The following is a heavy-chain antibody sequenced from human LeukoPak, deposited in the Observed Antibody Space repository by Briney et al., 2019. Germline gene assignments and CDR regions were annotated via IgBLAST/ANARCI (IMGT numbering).Heavy chain of an antibody. CDR1: GGSISSGSYY. V-gene: IGHV4-61*02. CDR3: ARAKQSGGFDY. CDR2: IYTSGST. D-gene: IGHD6-25*01. Sequence: SQTLSLTCTVSGGSISSGSYYWSWIRQPAGKGLEWIGRIYTSGSTNYNPSLKSRVTISGDTSKNQFSLKLSSVTAADTAVYYCARAKQSGGFDYWGQGTLVTVSS. J-gene: IGHJ4*02.